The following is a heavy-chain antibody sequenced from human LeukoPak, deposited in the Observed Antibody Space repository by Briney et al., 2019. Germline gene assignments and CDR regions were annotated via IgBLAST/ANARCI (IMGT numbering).Heavy chain of an antibody. D-gene: IGHD6-25*01. CDR1: GFTFRSYE. CDR2: ICCNGSTK. J-gene: IGHJ4*02. CDR3: ARGGPRRAWNSSADYFEY. V-gene: IGHV3-48*03. Sequence: PGRSLRLSCAASGFTFRSYEMHWVRQAPGKGLEWVAYICCNGSTKYYPDSVKGRFTISRDNAQNSLYLQMNSLRAEDTAVYYCARGGPRRAWNSSADYFEYWGQGTVVSVSS.